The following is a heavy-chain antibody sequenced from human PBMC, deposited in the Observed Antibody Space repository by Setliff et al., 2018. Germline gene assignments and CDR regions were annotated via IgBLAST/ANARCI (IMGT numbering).Heavy chain of an antibody. Sequence: SETLSLTCTVSVGSIRSINHHWGWVRQAPGKGLEWIASIFYSGSAHYNPSLRSRVTISIDTSKDQFSLKLISMSAADTAVYFCARGRNIAARLLDSWGQGALVTVSS. CDR1: VGSIRSINHH. J-gene: IGHJ4*02. CDR3: ARGRNIAARLLDS. D-gene: IGHD6-6*01. V-gene: IGHV4-39*07. CDR2: IFYSGSA.